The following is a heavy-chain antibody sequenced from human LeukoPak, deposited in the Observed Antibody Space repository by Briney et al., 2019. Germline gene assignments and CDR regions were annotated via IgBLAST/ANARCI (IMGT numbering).Heavy chain of an antibody. V-gene: IGHV3-30*18. D-gene: IGHD3-10*01. CDR1: GFTFSSYG. CDR2: ISYDGSNK. J-gene: IGHJ5*02. Sequence: GGSLRLSCAASGFTFSSYGMHWVRQAPGKGLEWVAVISYDGSNKYYADSVKGRFTISRDNSKNTLYLQMNSLRAEDTAVYHCAKYAHGSGTSFDPWGQGTLVTVSS. CDR3: AKYAHGSGTSFDP.